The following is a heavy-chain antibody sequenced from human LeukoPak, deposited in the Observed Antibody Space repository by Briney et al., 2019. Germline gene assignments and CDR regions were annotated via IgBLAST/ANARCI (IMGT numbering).Heavy chain of an antibody. CDR3: ARTIRDDYYFYMDV. V-gene: IGHV4-34*01. Sequence: SETLSLTCAVYGGSFSTYYWNWIRQPPGKGLEWIGEIDHSGSTNYNPSLKSRVTISVDTSKNQFSLRLNSVTAADTAVYYCARTIRDDYYFYMDVWGKGTTVTVSS. J-gene: IGHJ6*03. CDR1: GGSFSTYY. CDR2: IDHSGST. D-gene: IGHD5-24*01.